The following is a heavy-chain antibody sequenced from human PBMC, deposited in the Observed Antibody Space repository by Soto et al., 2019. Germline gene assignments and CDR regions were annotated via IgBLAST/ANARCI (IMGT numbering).Heavy chain of an antibody. CDR1: GYTFNLYG. CDR2: ISGFNGNT. CDR3: ARIGVSSGHESPDFDS. J-gene: IGHJ4*02. Sequence: ASVKVSCKASGYTFNLYGITWLRQAPGQGLEWMGWISGFNGNTNYAADLQGRVTMTTDTSTSTAYMELRGLRSDDTAVYYCARIGVSSGHESPDFDSWGQGTLVTVSS. V-gene: IGHV1-18*01. D-gene: IGHD3-16*01.